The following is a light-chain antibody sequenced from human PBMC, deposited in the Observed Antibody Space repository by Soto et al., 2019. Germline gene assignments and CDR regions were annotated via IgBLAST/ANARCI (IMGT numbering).Light chain of an antibody. Sequence: EIVMTQYPATLSVSPGERATLSCRASQSVSSNLAWYQQKPGQAPRLLIYGASTGATGIPARFSGSGSGTEFTLTISSLQSEDFAVYYCQQYNNWPPYTFGQGTKVDI. CDR1: QSVSSN. CDR3: QQYNNWPPYT. J-gene: IGKJ1*01. V-gene: IGKV3-15*01. CDR2: GAS.